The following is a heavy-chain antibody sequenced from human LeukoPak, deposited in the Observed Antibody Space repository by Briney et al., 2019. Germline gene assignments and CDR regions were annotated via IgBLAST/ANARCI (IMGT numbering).Heavy chain of an antibody. Sequence: ASVKVSCKASGYTFTSYYMHWVRQAPGQGLEWMGIINPSGGSTSYAQKFQGRVTMTRDMSTSTVYIELSSLRSEDTAVYYCARDSGGAVLMVYAIRYYYYYMDVWGKGTTVTVSS. CDR2: INPSGGST. CDR3: ARDSGGAVLMVYAIRYYYYYMDV. CDR1: GYTFTSYY. D-gene: IGHD2-8*01. J-gene: IGHJ6*03. V-gene: IGHV1-46*01.